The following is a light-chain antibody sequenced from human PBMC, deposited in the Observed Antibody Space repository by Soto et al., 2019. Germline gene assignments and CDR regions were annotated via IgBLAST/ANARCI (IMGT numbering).Light chain of an antibody. J-gene: IGKJ1*01. CDR2: DAS. V-gene: IGKV3-20*01. CDR3: QQYGSSRT. Sequence: IVLRHSPATLSLSPWERATLSCRASQSVSSYLAWYQQKPGQAPRLLIYDASNRATGIPARFSGSGSGTDFTLTISRLEPEDFAVYYCQQYGSSRTFGQGTKVDIK. CDR1: QSVSSY.